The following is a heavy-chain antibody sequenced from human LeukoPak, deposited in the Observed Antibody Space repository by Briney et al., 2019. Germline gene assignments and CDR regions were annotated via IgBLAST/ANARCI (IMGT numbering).Heavy chain of an antibody. V-gene: IGHV1-69*05. CDR2: IIPIFGTA. CDR1: GGTFSNYA. Sequence: VASVKVSCKASGGTFSNYAISWVRQAPGQGLEWMGGIIPIFGTANYAHKFQGRVTITTDESTSTAYMELSSLRSVDTAVYYCASGGQGFDYWGQGTLVTVSS. CDR3: ASGGQGFDY. J-gene: IGHJ4*02.